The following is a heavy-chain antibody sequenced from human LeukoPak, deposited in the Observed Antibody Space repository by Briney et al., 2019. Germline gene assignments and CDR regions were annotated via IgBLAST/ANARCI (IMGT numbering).Heavy chain of an antibody. Sequence: GGSLRLSCAASGFTVSSNYMSWVRQAPGKGLEWVSIIYSGGSTYYADSVKGRFTISRDNSKNTLYIQMNSLRAEDTAVYYCARVVPHPIHGGWGQGTLVTVSS. CDR3: ARVVPHPIHGG. J-gene: IGHJ4*02. CDR1: GFTVSSNY. D-gene: IGHD3-16*01. CDR2: IYSGGST. V-gene: IGHV3-53*01.